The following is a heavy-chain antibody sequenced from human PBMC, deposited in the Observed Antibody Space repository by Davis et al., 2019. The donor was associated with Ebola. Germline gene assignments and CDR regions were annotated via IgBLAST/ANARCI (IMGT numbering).Heavy chain of an antibody. Sequence: ASVKVSCKASGYTFTSYDINWVRQATGQGLEWMGWMNPNSGNTGYAQKFQGRVTMTRDTSISTAYMELSRLRSDDTAVYYCARDQGPDVVPAAIFAFDIWGQGTMVTVSS. J-gene: IGHJ3*02. V-gene: IGHV1-8*01. CDR3: ARDQGPDVVPAAIFAFDI. CDR1: GYTFTSYD. D-gene: IGHD2-2*02. CDR2: MNPNSGNT.